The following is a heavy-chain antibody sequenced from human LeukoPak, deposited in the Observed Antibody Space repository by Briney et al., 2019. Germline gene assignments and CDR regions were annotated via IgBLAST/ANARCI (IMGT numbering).Heavy chain of an antibody. CDR3: ARSGGSGWYGDFDY. J-gene: IGHJ4*02. V-gene: IGHV3-74*01. CDR2: INSDGSST. CDR1: GFTFSSYW. Sequence: QPGGSLRPSCAASGFTFSSYWMHWVRQAPGKGLVWVSRINSDGSSTSYADSVKGRFTISRDNAKNTLYLQMNSLRAEDTAVYYCARSGGSGWYGDFDYWGQGTLVTVSS. D-gene: IGHD6-19*01.